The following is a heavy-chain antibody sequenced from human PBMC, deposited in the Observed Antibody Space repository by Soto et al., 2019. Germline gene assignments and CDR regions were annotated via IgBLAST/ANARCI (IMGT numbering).Heavy chain of an antibody. Sequence: EVQLLESGGGVVQPGGSLRLSCAVSGFTFSSYAMRWVRQAPGKGPEWVSSISGAGGITHYADSVRGRFTISRDNSKNTRNLKMNELRTEETAVLYGADYKSRGVTVTSDSGGQGTLATFS. J-gene: IGHJ5*01. CDR2: ISGAGGIT. CDR3: ADYKSRGVTVTSDS. CDR1: GFTFSSYA. D-gene: IGHD4-17*01. V-gene: IGHV3-23*01.